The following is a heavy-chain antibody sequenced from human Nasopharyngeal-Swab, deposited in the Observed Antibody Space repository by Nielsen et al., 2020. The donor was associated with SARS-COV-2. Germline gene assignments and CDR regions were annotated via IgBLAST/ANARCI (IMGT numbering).Heavy chain of an antibody. CDR3: ARDLFGTPPVAALDL. D-gene: IGHD2-15*01. V-gene: IGHV1-18*01. Sequence: ASAKVSCKASALIFSSFGFTWVRQAPPQGLELLVWISAYNGNNQDARDFLRRVTLTTDTSTSTVYLELRSLTSDDTAVYYCARDLFGTPPVAALDLWGQGTLVTVSS. J-gene: IGHJ4*02. CDR2: ISAYNGNN. CDR1: ALIFSSFG.